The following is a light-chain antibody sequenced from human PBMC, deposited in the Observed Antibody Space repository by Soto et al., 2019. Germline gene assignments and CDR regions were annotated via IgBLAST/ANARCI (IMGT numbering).Light chain of an antibody. CDR3: QQRSNWPPFT. Sequence: TLSLSPGERATLSCRASQSVSSYLAWYQQKPGQAPRLLIYYASNRATGIPARFSGSGSGTDFTLTISSLEPEDFAVYYCQQRSNWPPFTFGSCTKVGIK. V-gene: IGKV3-11*01. J-gene: IGKJ3*01. CDR2: YAS. CDR1: QSVSSY.